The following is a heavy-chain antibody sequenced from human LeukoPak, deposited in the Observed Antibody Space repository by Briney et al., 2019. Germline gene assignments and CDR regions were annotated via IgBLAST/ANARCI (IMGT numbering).Heavy chain of an antibody. J-gene: IGHJ5*02. CDR1: GGSMGTYY. CDR2: IYSSGNT. Sequence: SETLSLTCTVSGGSMGTYYWTWIRQPPGKGPEWIGYIYSSGNTNYNPSLKSRVTISLDTSKNQFSLKLNSVTAADTAVYYCARGNEFDPWGQGTLVTVSS. V-gene: IGHV4-59*01. CDR3: ARGNEFDP. D-gene: IGHD1-1*01.